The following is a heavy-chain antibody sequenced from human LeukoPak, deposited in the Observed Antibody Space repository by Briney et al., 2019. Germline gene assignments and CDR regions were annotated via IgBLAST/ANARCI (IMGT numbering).Heavy chain of an antibody. V-gene: IGHV3-66*01. D-gene: IGHD3-10*01. CDR1: GFTVSSNY. J-gene: IGHJ4*02. CDR3: ARDSPLGFRGPTFEY. CDR2: IYSGGST. Sequence: GGSLRLSCASSGFTVSSNYMSWVRPAPGKGLEWVSVIYSGGSTYYADSVKGRFTISRDNSKNTLYLQMNSLRAEDTAVYYCARDSPLGFRGPTFEYWGQGTLVTVSS.